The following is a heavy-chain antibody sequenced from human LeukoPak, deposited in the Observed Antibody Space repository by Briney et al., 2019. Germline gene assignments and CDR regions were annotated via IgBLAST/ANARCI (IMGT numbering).Heavy chain of an antibody. CDR3: ACSSSSWYIYAFDI. CDR2: IYYSGST. J-gene: IGHJ3*02. CDR1: GGSISSYY. D-gene: IGHD6-13*01. Sequence: ASETLSLTCTVSGGSISSYYWSWIRQPPGKGLEWIGYIYYSGSTNYNPSLKSRVTISVDTSKNQFSLKLSSVTAADTAVYYCACSSSSWYIYAFDIWGQGTMVTVSS. V-gene: IGHV4-59*08.